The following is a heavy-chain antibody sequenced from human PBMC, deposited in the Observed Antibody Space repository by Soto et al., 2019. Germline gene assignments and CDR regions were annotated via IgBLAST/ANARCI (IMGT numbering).Heavy chain of an antibody. D-gene: IGHD3-22*01. J-gene: IGHJ4*02. Sequence: GXLRLSCASSGFTFRNYAMNWVLQSPGKGLEWVSGISVSGGSTYYADSVKGRFTVSRDNSKNTVYLQMNSLRAEDTAVYFCAKGMYYYDSSGYRLFDYWGQGTLVTVSS. CDR1: GFTFRNYA. CDR2: ISVSGGST. CDR3: AKGMYYYDSSGYRLFDY. V-gene: IGHV3-23*01.